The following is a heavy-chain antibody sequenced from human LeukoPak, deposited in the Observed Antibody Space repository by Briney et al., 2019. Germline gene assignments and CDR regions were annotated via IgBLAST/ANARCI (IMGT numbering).Heavy chain of an antibody. V-gene: IGHV1-69*13. D-gene: IGHD2-15*01. CDR1: GGTFSSYA. J-gene: IGHJ4*02. CDR2: IIPIFGTA. Sequence: SVKVSCKASGGTFSSYAISWVRQAPGQGLEWMGGIIPIFGTANYAQKFQGRVTITADESTSTAYMELSSLRSEDTAVYYCAKSQSERVVAYYFDYWGQGTLVTVPS. CDR3: AKSQSERVVAYYFDY.